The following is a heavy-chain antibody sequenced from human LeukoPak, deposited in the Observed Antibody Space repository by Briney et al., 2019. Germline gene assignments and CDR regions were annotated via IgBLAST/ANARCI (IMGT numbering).Heavy chain of an antibody. CDR3: AKALWFGEFNFDY. J-gene: IGHJ4*02. V-gene: IGHV3-43*02. CDR1: GFTFSSYA. D-gene: IGHD3-10*01. CDR2: ISGDGGST. Sequence: GGSLRLSCAASGFTFSSYAMSWVRQAPGKGLEWVSLISGDGGSTYYADSVKGRFTISRDNSKNSLYLQMNSLTTEDTALYYCAKALWFGEFNFDYWGQGTLVTVSS.